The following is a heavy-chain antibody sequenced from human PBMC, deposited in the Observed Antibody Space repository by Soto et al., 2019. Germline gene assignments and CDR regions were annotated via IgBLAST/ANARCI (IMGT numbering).Heavy chain of an antibody. CDR2: MDPNSGDT. V-gene: IGHV1-8*01. D-gene: IGHD3-10*01. CDR3: ARQGSQYGSGDYVH. Sequence: QVQLVQSGAVVKKPGASVKVSCKASGYTLTSYNINWVRQAPGQGLEWMGWMDPNSGDTGNKQKFQGRVTMTRDISRGTAYMELSNLRSEDTAVYYCARQGSQYGSGDYVHWGQGTLVTVSS. J-gene: IGHJ4*02. CDR1: GYTLTSYN.